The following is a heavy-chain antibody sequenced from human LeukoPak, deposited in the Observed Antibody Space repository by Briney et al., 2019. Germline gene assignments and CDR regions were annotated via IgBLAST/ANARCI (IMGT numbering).Heavy chain of an antibody. CDR3: ARVLNYYDNSGHFYFFDY. V-gene: IGHV4-31*03. CDR2: IYYSGDT. J-gene: IGHJ4*02. CDR1: GASISTSGHY. D-gene: IGHD3-22*01. Sequence: SETLSLTCSVSGASISTSGHYWSWIRQHPGKGLDWIGYIYYSGDTHYNASLRSRVSISVDTSQSQFSLKLSSVTAADTAVYYCARVLNYYDNSGHFYFFDYWGQGTPVTVSS.